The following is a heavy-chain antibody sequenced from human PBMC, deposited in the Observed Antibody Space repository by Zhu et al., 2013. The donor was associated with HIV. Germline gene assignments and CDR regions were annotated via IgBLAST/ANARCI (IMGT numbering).Heavy chain of an antibody. J-gene: IGHJ4*02. Sequence: QVQLVQAGAEVKKPGASVKVSCKTSGYTFTDYYIHWVRQAPGQGLEWMGWINPNSGGTKYAQKFQGRVTMTRDTSINTAYMELSRLRSDDTAVYYCASDPYYYGSGSYDYWGQGTLVTVSS. CDR1: GYTFTDYY. CDR2: INPNSGGT. CDR3: ASDPYYYGSGSYDY. D-gene: IGHD3-10*01. V-gene: IGHV1-2*02.